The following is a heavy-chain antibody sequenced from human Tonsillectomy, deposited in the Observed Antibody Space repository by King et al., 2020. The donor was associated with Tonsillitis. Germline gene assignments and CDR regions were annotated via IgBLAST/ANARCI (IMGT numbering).Heavy chain of an antibody. D-gene: IGHD6-13*01. CDR3: ARLPSSSWYDSMDV. Sequence: VQLVESGGGLVQPGGSLRLSCAASGFTFSSYAMSWVRQAPGKGLEWVSGISGSGGSTYYADSVKGRFTISRDNSKNTLHLQMNSLRAEDTAVYYCARLPSSSWYDSMDVWGKGTTVTVSS. V-gene: IGHV3-23*04. J-gene: IGHJ6*03. CDR2: ISGSGGST. CDR1: GFTFSSYA.